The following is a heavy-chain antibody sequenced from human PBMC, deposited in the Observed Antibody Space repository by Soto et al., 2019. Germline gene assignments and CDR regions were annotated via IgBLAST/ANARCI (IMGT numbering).Heavy chain of an antibody. D-gene: IGHD2-21*02. J-gene: IGHJ4*02. CDR1: GFTFSSYW. CDR3: VCFECGRTAVVTAMEANGY. Sequence: VQLVASGGGLVQPGGSLRLSCAASGFTFSSYWMHWVHQGPGKGLVWVSRVNSDESTTSYADSVKGRFTISRDNAKNTLYLQMSSLRVEDTALYYCVCFECGRTAVVTAMEANGYWGQGTLVTVSS. V-gene: IGHV3-74*01. CDR2: VNSDESTT.